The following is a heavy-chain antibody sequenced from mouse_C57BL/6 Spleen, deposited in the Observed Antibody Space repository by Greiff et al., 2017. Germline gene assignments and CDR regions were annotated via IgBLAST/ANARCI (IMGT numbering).Heavy chain of an antibody. D-gene: IGHD2-3*01. Sequence: EVQLVESEGGLVQPGSSMKLSCTASGFTFSDYYMAWVRQVPEKGLEWVANINYDGSSTYYLDSLKSRFIISRDNAKNMLYLQMSSLKSEDTATYYCAREGSSRVGYFGGWGQGTTLAVS. J-gene: IGHJ2*01. V-gene: IGHV5-16*01. CDR2: INYDGSST. CDR1: GFTFSDYY. CDR3: AREGSSRVGYFGG.